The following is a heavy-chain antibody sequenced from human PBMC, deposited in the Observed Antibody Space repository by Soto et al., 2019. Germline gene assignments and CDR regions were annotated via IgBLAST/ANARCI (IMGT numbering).Heavy chain of an antibody. CDR1: GFTFSSYA. J-gene: IGHJ4*02. CDR3: AKDLHNTGYSGDDGPEVWDY. CDR2: ISGSGGST. D-gene: IGHD5-12*01. Sequence: GGSLRLSCAASGFTFSSYAMSGVRQAPGKGLEWVSAISGSGGSTYYADSVKGRFTISRDNSKNTLYLQMNSLRAEDTAVYYCAKDLHNTGYSGDDGPEVWDYWGEGTRVTVAS. V-gene: IGHV3-23*01.